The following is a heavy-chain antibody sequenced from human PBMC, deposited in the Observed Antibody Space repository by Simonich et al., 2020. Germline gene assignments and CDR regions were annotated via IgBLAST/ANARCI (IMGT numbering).Heavy chain of an antibody. D-gene: IGHD3-9*01. Sequence: QVQLQQWGAGLLKPSETLSLTCAVYGGSFSGYYWSWIRQPPGKGLEWIGEINHSASNNYNPSLKSRDTISVDTYKNQFSLKRSSVTAADTTVYYCARCGLVNYDILTGDHTWFDPWGQGTLVTVSS. CDR3: ARCGLVNYDILTGDHTWFDP. V-gene: IGHV4-34*01. J-gene: IGHJ5*02. CDR2: INHSASN. CDR1: GGSFSGYY.